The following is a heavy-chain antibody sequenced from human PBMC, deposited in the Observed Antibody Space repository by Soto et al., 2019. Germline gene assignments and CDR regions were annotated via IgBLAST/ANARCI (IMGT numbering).Heavy chain of an antibody. D-gene: IGHD6-19*01. CDR1: GFSFSSSA. Sequence: VQLLESGGGVVQPGGSLRLSCAASGFSFSSSAMNWVRQAPGGGLEWVASINGRGETTYYKHSVKGRFTISRDSSRDTMYLQMTSLRGEDSDLYSGARSRDSNAWYCLDYWGQGTLVTVSS. V-gene: IGHV3-23*01. J-gene: IGHJ4*02. CDR2: INGRGETT. CDR3: ARSRDSNAWYCLDY.